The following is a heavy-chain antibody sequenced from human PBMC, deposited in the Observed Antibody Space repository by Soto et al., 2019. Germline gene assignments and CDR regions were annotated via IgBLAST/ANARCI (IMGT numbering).Heavy chain of an antibody. V-gene: IGHV2-5*02. CDR2: IYWDDDK. CDR1: GFSLSTTGVA. CDR3: AQRPGINYCYGMGV. J-gene: IGHJ6*02. Sequence: QITLKESGPTLVKPTQTLTLTCTFSGFSLSTTGVAVGWIRQPPGKALEWLAIIYWDDDKRYSPSLKSRLTNTKDTSKNQVVLTMAHMDPVDTATYYCAQRPGINYCYGMGVWGQGTTVTVSS.